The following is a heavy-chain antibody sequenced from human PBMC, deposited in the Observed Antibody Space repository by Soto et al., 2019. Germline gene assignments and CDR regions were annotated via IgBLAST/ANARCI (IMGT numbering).Heavy chain of an antibody. CDR3: ARDLTVRPSDAFDI. D-gene: IGHD3-16*01. V-gene: IGHV1-2*02. CDR1: GYTLTLYY. J-gene: IGHJ4*02. Sequence: ASVKVSCKASGYTLTLYYMHWVRQAPGQGLEWMGWINPNSGGTNYAQKFQGRVTMTRDTSISTAYMELSRLRSDDAAVYYCARDLTVRPSDAFDIWGQGTRVTVSS. CDR2: INPNSGGT.